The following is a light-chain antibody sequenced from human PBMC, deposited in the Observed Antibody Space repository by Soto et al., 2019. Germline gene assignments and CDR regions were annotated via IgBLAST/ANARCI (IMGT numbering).Light chain of an antibody. J-gene: IGKJ5*01. CDR2: GAS. V-gene: IGKV3-15*01. CDR1: QSVNSD. CDR3: QQYNKWPIT. Sequence: TQSPDTLSVSPGERATLSCRASQSVNSDLAWYYQKPGQGPRLLIYGASTRATDIPGRFSGSGSGTEFTLTISSLQSEDFAIYYCQQYNKWPITFGQGTRLETK.